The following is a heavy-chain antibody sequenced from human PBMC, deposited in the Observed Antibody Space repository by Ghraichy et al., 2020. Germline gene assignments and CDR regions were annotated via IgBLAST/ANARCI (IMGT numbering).Heavy chain of an antibody. J-gene: IGHJ4*02. CDR1: GFTFSSYR. V-gene: IGHV3-48*02. Sequence: GGSLRLSCAASGFTFSSYRMNWVRQAPGKGLEWVAYITTSSSTIYYADSVKGRFTISRANAKTSQYMQMHSLRDEDTAVYYCARDQGAINTWGQGTLVTVSS. CDR2: ITTSSSTI. D-gene: IGHD5-24*01. CDR3: ARDQGAINT.